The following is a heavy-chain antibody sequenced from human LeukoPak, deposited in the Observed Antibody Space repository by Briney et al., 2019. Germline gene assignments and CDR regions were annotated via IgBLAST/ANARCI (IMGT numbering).Heavy chain of an antibody. CDR1: GFTFDDYA. V-gene: IGHV3-9*01. CDR2: ISWNSGSI. D-gene: IGHD3-9*01. Sequence: GRSLRLSCAASGFTFDDYAMHWVRQAPGKGLEWVSGISWNSGSIGYADSVKGRFTISRDNAKNSLYLQMNSLRAEDTALYYCAKDNRLAPYYFDCWGQGTLVTVSS. CDR3: AKDNRLAPYYFDC. J-gene: IGHJ4*02.